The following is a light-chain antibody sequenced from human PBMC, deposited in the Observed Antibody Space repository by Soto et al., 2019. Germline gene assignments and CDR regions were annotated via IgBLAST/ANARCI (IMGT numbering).Light chain of an antibody. J-gene: IGKJ1*01. Sequence: DIQMTQSPSSLSASVGDRVTITWGASQSISRYLNWYQQKPGKAPKLLIYAASSLQSGVPSRFSGSGSGTDFTLTISSLQTEDIETYYCQQSYSTTWTFGHGTQVDI. CDR2: AAS. V-gene: IGKV1-39*01. CDR3: QQSYSTTWT. CDR1: QSISRY.